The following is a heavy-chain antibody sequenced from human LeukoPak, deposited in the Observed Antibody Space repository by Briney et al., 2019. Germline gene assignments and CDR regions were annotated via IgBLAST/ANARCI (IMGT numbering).Heavy chain of an antibody. J-gene: IGHJ5*02. CDR3: ARVNPPAAIFLRPSNWFDP. CDR2: IYHSGST. V-gene: IGHV4-38-2*01. CDR1: GYSISSGYY. Sequence: SETLSLTCAVSGYSISSGYYWGWIRQLPGKGLEWIGSIYHSGSTYYNPSLKSRVTISVDTSKNQFSLKLSSVTAADTAVYYCARVNPPAAIFLRPSNWFDPWGQGTLVTVSS. D-gene: IGHD2-2*01.